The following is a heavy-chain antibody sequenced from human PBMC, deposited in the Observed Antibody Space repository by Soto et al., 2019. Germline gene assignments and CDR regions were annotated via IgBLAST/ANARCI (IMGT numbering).Heavy chain of an antibody. CDR1: GFTFSIYA. J-gene: IGHJ4*02. CDR2: ISGSGGTT. CDR3: AKFFVETGSNSGWQWSFHY. D-gene: IGHD6-25*01. V-gene: IGHV3-23*01. Sequence: EVQLLESGGGLVQPGRSLRLTCAASGFTFSIYAMSWVRQAPGQGLDWVSAISGSGGTTYYADSVKGRFTISRDNSKNTLFLQMNSLRAEDAAVYYCAKFFVETGSNSGWQWSFHYWGQGTLVTVSS.